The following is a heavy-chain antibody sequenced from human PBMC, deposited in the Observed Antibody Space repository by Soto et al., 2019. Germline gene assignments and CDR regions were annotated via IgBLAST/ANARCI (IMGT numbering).Heavy chain of an antibody. CDR1: GYSFTSYW. Sequence: GESLKISRKGSGYSFTSYWIGWVRQMPGKGLEWMGIIYPGDSDTRYSPSFQGQVTISADKSISTAYLQWSSLKASDTAMYYCARGDIVVVVAATGGAFDIWGQGTMVTVSS. D-gene: IGHD2-15*01. J-gene: IGHJ3*02. CDR3: ARGDIVVVVAATGGAFDI. V-gene: IGHV5-51*01. CDR2: IYPGDSDT.